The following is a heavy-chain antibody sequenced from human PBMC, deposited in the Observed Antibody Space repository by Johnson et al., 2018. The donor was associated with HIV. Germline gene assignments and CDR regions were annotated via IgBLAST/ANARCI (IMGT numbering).Heavy chain of an antibody. D-gene: IGHD6-19*01. V-gene: IGHV3-66*01. J-gene: IGHJ3*02. CDR2: IYSGGST. CDR3: ARYSSGWYGAFDI. CDR1: GFTVSSNY. Sequence: VQLVESGGGVVQPGRSLTLSCAASGFTVSSNYMSLVRQAPGKGLEWVSVIYSGGSTYYADSVKGRFTISRDNSKNTLYLQMNSLRAEDTAVYYCARYSSGWYGAFDIWGQGTMVTVSS.